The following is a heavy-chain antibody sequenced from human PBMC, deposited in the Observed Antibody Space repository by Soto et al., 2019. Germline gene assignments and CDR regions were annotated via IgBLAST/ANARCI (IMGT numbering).Heavy chain of an antibody. CDR1: GFSLSTSGVG. V-gene: IGHV2-5*02. CDR2: IYWDDDK. D-gene: IGHD6-6*01. CDR3: AHSPDHGEQLVPLFDY. Sequence: SGPTLVKPTQTLTLTCTFSGFSLSTSGVGVGWIRQPPGKALEWLALIYWDDDKRYSPSLKSRLTITKDTSKNQVVLTMTNMDPVDTATYYCAHSPDHGEQLVPLFDYWGQGTLVTVSS. J-gene: IGHJ4*02.